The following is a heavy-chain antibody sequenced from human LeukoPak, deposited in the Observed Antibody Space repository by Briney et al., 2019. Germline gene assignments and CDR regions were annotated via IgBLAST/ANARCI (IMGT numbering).Heavy chain of an antibody. D-gene: IGHD5-18*01. CDR3: ARGATAMALNFDY. J-gene: IGHJ4*02. CDR1: GFTFSSYA. CDR2: ISSNGGNT. V-gene: IGHV3-64*01. Sequence: GGSLRLSCAASGFTFSSYAMHWVRQAPGKGLEYVSAISSNGGNTYYANSVKGRFTISRDNSKNTLYLQMGSLRAEDMAVYYCARGATAMALNFDYWGQGTLVIVSS.